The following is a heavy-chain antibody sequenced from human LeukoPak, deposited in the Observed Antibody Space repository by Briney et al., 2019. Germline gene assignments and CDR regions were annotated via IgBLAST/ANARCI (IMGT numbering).Heavy chain of an antibody. D-gene: IGHD2/OR15-2a*01. Sequence: SETLSLTCTVSGDSISNYYWTWIRQPPGKGLEWLGYIYYSGSTKYNPSLRGRVTISVDTSKNQFSLKLTSLTAADTAVYYCARRRAVTGFYYFDYWGQGTLVTVSS. V-gene: IGHV4-59*08. CDR1: GDSISNYY. CDR2: IYYSGST. J-gene: IGHJ4*02. CDR3: ARRRAVTGFYYFDY.